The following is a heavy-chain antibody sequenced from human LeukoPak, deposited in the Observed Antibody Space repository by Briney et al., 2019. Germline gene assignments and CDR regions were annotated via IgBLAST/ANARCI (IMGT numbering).Heavy chain of an antibody. D-gene: IGHD4-17*01. CDR3: RTDRYGDYGDYIDY. J-gene: IGHJ4*02. V-gene: IGHV1-2*02. CDR1: GYTFTGYY. CDR2: INPNSGGT. Sequence: ASVKVSCKASGYTFTGYYMHWVRRAPGHGLEWMGWINPNSGGTNYAQKFQGRVTMTRDTSISTAYMELSRLRSDDTAVYYCRTDRYGDYGDYIDYWGQGTLVTVSS.